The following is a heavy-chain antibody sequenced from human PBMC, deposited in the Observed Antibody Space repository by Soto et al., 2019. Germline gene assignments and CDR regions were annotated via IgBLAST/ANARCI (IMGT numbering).Heavy chain of an antibody. Sequence: AGSIRLSCEASGFPFSTTDMSWVRQAPGKGLEWVSTIDGSGGGTYYADFVKGRFTISRDNSKNTVYLQMTTLRVDDTAIYFCARDPELHGLDHWGQGTLVTVSS. V-gene: IGHV3-23*01. J-gene: IGHJ4*02. D-gene: IGHD2-21*01. CDR3: ARDPELHGLDH. CDR1: GFPFSTTD. CDR2: IDGSGGGT.